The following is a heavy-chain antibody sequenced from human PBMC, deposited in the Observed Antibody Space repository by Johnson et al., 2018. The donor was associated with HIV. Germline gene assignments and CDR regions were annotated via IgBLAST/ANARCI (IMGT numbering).Heavy chain of an antibody. CDR3: ARDLGNWDSPRSAFDI. CDR1: GFSFSDYY. J-gene: IGHJ3*02. V-gene: IGHV3-11*04. Sequence: QVHLVESGGGLVKPGGSLRLSCAASGFSFSDYYMTWIRQAPGKGLEWVSYISSSGSTIYYADSVKGRFTISGDNAKNSLYLQVNSLRAEDTAVYYCARDLGNWDSPRSAFDIWGQGTMVTVSS. D-gene: IGHD1/OR15-1a*01. CDR2: ISSSGSTI.